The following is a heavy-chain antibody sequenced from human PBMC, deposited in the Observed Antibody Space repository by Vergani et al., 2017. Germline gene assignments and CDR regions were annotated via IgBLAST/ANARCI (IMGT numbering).Heavy chain of an antibody. CDR3: ADLYGDDGFSPF. J-gene: IGHJ4*02. CDR2: IWNHGNRD. CDR1: GFFFGNYG. V-gene: IGHV3-33*01. D-gene: IGHD2-21*01. Sequence: QVQLVESGGGVVQPGGSLRLSCRGSGFFFGNYGMYWVRQAPGKGLEWVAMIWNHGNRDDYADSLKGLFSISRDDSKNTVYLQINSLRAEDTAFYYCADLYGDDGFSPFWGQGTLVTVSS.